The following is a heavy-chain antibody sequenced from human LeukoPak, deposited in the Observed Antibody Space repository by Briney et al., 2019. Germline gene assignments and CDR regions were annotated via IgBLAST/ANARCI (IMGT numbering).Heavy chain of an antibody. CDR1: GFTFGNHA. CDR3: SRGATDF. J-gene: IGHJ4*02. V-gene: IGHV3-49*04. CDR2: IRSTAYGGTT. D-gene: IGHD3-3*01. Sequence: GRSLRLSCAGSGFTFGNHAMNWVRQAPGKGLEWVGFIRSTAYGGTTEYAASVKGRFTLSRDDSKSIAYLQMNSLKTEDTALYYCSRGATDFRGQGTLVTVSS.